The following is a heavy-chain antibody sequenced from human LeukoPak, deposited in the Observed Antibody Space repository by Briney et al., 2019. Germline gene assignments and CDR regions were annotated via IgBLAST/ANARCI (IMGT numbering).Heavy chain of an antibody. CDR1: GFTFSRYS. CDR2: ISGSSSYK. CDR3: ARDFYDTSGYYYDY. Sequence: GGSLRLSRAASGFTFSRYSMNWVRQAPGKGLEWVSSISGSSSYKYCADSVKGRFTISRDNAKNSLYLQMNSLRAEDTAVYYCARDFYDTSGYYYDYWGQGTLVTVSS. D-gene: IGHD3-22*01. V-gene: IGHV3-21*01. J-gene: IGHJ4*02.